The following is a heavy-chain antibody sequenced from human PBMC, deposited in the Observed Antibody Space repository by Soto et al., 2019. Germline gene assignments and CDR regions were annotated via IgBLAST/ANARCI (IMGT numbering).Heavy chain of an antibody. CDR1: GGSISSYY. CDR2: IYYSGST. CDR3: ARHPDMHKYYFDY. V-gene: IGHV4-59*08. J-gene: IGHJ4*02. D-gene: IGHD3-9*01. Sequence: SETLSLTCTVSGGSISSYYWSWIRQPPGKGLEWIGYIYYSGSTNYNPSLKSRVTISVDTSKNQFSLKLSSVTAADTAVYYCARHPDMHKYYFDYWGQGTLVTVSS.